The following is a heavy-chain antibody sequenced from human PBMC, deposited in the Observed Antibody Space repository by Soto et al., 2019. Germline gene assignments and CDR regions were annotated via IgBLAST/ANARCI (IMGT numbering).Heavy chain of an antibody. V-gene: IGHV4-39*02. Sequence: PSETLSLTCTVSGGSITSGGYFWDWIRQPPGKGLEWIGTVHSTGGTYYSPSLRSRVTISVDTSKNLFSLKMTSASATDTAVYYCAKEGKIYCGGDCYHYYYYGMDVWGQGTTVTVSS. D-gene: IGHD2-21*02. CDR3: AKEGKIYCGGDCYHYYYYGMDV. CDR2: VHSTGGT. J-gene: IGHJ6*02. CDR1: GGSITSGGYF.